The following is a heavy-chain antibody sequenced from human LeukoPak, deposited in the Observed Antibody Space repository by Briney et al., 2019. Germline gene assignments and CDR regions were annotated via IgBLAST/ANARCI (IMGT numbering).Heavy chain of an antibody. Sequence: SEALSLTCAVYGGSFSGYYWSWIRQPPGKGLEWIGEINHSGSTNYNPSLKSRVTISVDTSKNQFSLKLSSVTAADTAVYYCARGGYTCYDFWSGYLKSYYFDYWGQGTLVTVSS. D-gene: IGHD3-3*01. CDR1: GGSFSGYY. CDR3: ARGGYTCYDFWSGYLKSYYFDY. CDR2: INHSGST. J-gene: IGHJ4*02. V-gene: IGHV4-34*01.